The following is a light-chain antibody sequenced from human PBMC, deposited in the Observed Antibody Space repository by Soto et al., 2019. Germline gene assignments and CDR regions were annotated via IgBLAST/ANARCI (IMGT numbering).Light chain of an antibody. CDR1: SSDVGGYTY. Sequence: QPALTQPASVSGSPGQSIAISCTGTSSDVGGYTYVSWYQQHPGKAPKLMIYDVSSRPSGVSDRFSGSKSGNTASLTISGLQSEDEADYYCSSYTSTHSYVFGTGTKVTVL. CDR3: SSYTSTHSYV. CDR2: DVS. J-gene: IGLJ1*01. V-gene: IGLV2-14*01.